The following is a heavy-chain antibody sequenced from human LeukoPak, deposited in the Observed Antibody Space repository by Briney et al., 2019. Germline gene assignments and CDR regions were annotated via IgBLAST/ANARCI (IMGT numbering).Heavy chain of an antibody. CDR3: ARGAYCGGDCPLPNSLY. CDR2: INSDGSST. CDR1: GFTFSSYW. D-gene: IGHD2-21*01. V-gene: IGHV3-74*01. J-gene: IGHJ4*02. Sequence: GGSLRLSCAASGFTFSSYWMHWVRQARGKGLVWVSRINSDGSSTSYADSVKGRFSISRDNAKNTLYLQMNSLRAEDTAVYYCARGAYCGGDCPLPNSLYWGQGTPVTVSS.